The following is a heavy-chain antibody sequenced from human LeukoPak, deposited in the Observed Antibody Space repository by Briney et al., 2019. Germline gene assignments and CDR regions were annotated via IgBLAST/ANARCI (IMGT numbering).Heavy chain of an antibody. J-gene: IGHJ3*02. V-gene: IGHV3-73*01. D-gene: IGHD3-16*01. CDR3: TASGITSDAFEI. CDR2: TRTKASNYAT. CDR1: GFPFSTSI. Sequence: PGGSLRLSCAVSGFPFSTSIIHWVRQASGKGLEWVGRTRTKASNYATTYAASVSGRFTISRDESKNTAYLEMNFLKIEDTAIYYCTASGITSDAFEIWGQGTMVTVSS.